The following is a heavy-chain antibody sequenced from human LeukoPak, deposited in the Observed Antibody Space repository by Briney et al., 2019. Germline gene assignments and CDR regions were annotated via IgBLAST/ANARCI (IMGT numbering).Heavy chain of an antibody. V-gene: IGHV4-34*01. J-gene: IGHJ5*02. CDR1: GGSISSYY. D-gene: IGHD3-10*01. CDR3: ARGGRFGMVRGVIPFDP. CDR2: INHSGST. Sequence: SETLSLTCTVSGGSISSYYWSWIRQPPGKGLEWIGEINHSGSTNYNPSLKSRVTISVDTSKNQFSLKLSSVTAADTAVYYCARGGRFGMVRGVIPFDPWGQGTLVTVSS.